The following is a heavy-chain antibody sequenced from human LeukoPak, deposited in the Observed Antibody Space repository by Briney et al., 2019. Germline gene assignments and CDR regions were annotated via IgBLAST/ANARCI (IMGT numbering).Heavy chain of an antibody. Sequence: GASVKASCKASGGTFSSYASSWVRQAPGQGLEWMGGIIPFFGTANYAQKIQGRVTITAAESTSTDYMELSSLRSDDTAVYYCARVMGVTAAALSDYYYGMDVWGQGTTVTVSS. D-gene: IGHD6-13*01. J-gene: IGHJ6*02. V-gene: IGHV1-69*13. CDR3: ARVMGVTAAALSDYYYGMDV. CDR1: GGTFSSYA. CDR2: IIPFFGTA.